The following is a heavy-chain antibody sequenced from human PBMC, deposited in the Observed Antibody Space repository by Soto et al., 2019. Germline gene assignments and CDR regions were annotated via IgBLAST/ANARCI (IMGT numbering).Heavy chain of an antibody. CDR1: GYSVTSYW. J-gene: IGHJ6*01. CDR3: ATRVQDPGKYYYGMDV. V-gene: IGHV5-51*01. CDR2: IYPGDSDT. D-gene: IGHD6-13*01. Sequence: GESLKISCKGSGYSVTSYWIGWVRQMPGKGLEWMGIIYPGDSDTRYSPSFQGQVTISADKSISTAYLQWSSLKASDTAMYYCATRVQDPGKYYYGMDVWGQGTTVTVSS.